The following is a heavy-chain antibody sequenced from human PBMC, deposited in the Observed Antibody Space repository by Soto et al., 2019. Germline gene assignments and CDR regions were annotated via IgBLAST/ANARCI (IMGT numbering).Heavy chain of an antibody. V-gene: IGHV4-59*01. CDR1: GGSISTYY. CDR3: ARVRQQLVKTSALDI. J-gene: IGHJ3*02. Sequence: SETLSLTCTVSGGSISTYYWGWIRQPPGKGLEWIGFIYYSGSANYNPSLQSRVTISVDKSKNQFSLKLSSVTAEDTAFYFCARVRQQLVKTSALDIWRKGTMVTVSS. D-gene: IGHD6-13*01. CDR2: IYYSGSA.